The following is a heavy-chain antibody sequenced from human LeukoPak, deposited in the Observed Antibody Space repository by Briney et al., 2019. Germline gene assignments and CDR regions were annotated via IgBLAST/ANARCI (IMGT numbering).Heavy chain of an antibody. J-gene: IGHJ6*02. CDR2: IIPIFGTA. D-gene: IGHD5-12*01. Sequence: SVNVSCKASGGTFSSYAISWVRQAPGQGLEWMGGIIPIFGTANYAQKFQGRVTITADESTSTAYMELSSLRSEDTAVYYCARITGGYDKLRYYYYYGMDVWGQGTTVTVSS. CDR3: ARITGGYDKLRYYYYYGMDV. CDR1: GGTFSSYA. V-gene: IGHV1-69*13.